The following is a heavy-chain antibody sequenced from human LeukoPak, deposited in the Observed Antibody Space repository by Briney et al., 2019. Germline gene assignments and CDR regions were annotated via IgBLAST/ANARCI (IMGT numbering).Heavy chain of an antibody. D-gene: IGHD4-17*01. J-gene: IGHJ6*03. CDR3: ARSPTTGDYYYYYMDV. CDR2: INPNSGGT. V-gene: IGHV1-2*02. Sequence: ASVKVSCKASGYTFTGYYMHWVRQAPGQGLEWMGWINPNSGGTNYAQKFQGRVTMTRDTSISTAYMELSRLRSDDTAVYYCARSPTTGDYYYYYMDVWGKGTTVTVSS. CDR1: GYTFTGYY.